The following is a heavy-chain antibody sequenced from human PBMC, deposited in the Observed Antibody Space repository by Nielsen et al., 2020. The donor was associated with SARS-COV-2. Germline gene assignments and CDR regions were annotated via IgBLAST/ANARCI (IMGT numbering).Heavy chain of an antibody. V-gene: IGHV3-9*01. CDR2: ISWNSGNI. J-gene: IGHJ4*02. D-gene: IGHD6-13*01. CDR3: AKLVDSSSWYDNFDY. Sequence: SLKISCAASGFTFDDYAMHWVRQAPGKGLEWVSGISWNSGNIGYADSVKGRFTISRDNAKNSLYLQMNSLRAEDTALYYCAKLVDSSSWYDNFDYWGQGTLVTVSS. CDR1: GFTFDDYA.